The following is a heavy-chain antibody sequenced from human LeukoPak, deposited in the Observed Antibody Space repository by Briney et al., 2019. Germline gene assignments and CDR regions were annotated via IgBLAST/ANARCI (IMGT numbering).Heavy chain of an antibody. CDR2: FDHEDGET. CDR3: ATSVAGTTTAFDI. Sequence: GAPVKAPSKWKGFTHSKRLILWVRRTIRKKLEWVGGFDHEDGETIYAQEFQGRVTMTEDTSTDTAYMELSSLRSEDTAVYYCATSVAGTTTAFDIWGQGTMVTVSS. D-gene: IGHD6-19*01. V-gene: IGHV1-24*01. CDR1: GFTHSKRL. J-gene: IGHJ3*02.